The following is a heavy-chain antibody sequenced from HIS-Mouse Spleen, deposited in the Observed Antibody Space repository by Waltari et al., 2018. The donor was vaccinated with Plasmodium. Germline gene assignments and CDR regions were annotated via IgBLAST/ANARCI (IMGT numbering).Heavy chain of an antibody. J-gene: IGHJ2*01. D-gene: IGHD6-13*01. V-gene: IGHV3-7*01. CDR3: ASSWYWYFDL. CDR1: GFTFSSYW. Sequence: EVQLVESGGGLVQPGGSLRLSCAASGFTFSSYWMSWVRQAPGKGGGGVANIKQDGSEKYYVDSVKGRFTISRDNAKNSLYLQMNSLRAEDTAVYYCASSWYWYFDLWGRGTLVTVSS. CDR2: IKQDGSEK.